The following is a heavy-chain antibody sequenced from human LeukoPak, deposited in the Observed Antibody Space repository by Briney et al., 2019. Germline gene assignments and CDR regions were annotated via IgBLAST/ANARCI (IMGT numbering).Heavy chain of an antibody. CDR1: GFPFSSYG. J-gene: IGHJ4*02. D-gene: IGHD2-15*01. CDR3: ARDGYCSGGSCSGPFDY. CDR2: IWYDGSNK. V-gene: IGHV3-33*01. Sequence: GGPLRLSCAASGFPFSSYGMHWVRQAPGKGLEWVAVIWYDGSNKYYADSVKGRFTISRDNSKNTLYLQMNSLRAEDTAVYYCARDGYCSGGSCSGPFDYWGQGTLVTVSS.